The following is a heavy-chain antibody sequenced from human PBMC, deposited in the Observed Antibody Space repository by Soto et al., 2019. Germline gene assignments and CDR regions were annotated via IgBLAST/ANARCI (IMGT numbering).Heavy chain of an antibody. J-gene: IGHJ4*02. V-gene: IGHV3-33*01. Sequence: ESGGGVVQPGRSLRLSCAASGFTFSSYGMHWVRQAPGKGLEWVAVIWYDGSNKYYADSVKGRFTISRDNSKNTLYLQMNSLRAEDTAVYYCARDKEAGDDYIWGSYRGGFDYWGQGTLVTVSS. D-gene: IGHD3-16*02. CDR3: ARDKEAGDDYIWGSYRGGFDY. CDR1: GFTFSSYG. CDR2: IWYDGSNK.